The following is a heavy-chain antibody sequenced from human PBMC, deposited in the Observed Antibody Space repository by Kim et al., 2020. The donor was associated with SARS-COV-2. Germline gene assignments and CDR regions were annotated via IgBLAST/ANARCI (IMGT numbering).Heavy chain of an antibody. CDR2: IKSKTDGGTT. CDR3: TTGPVLAYYFDY. V-gene: IGHV3-15*01. D-gene: IGHD3-3*02. J-gene: IGHJ4*02. CDR1: GFTFSNAW. Sequence: GGSLRLSCAASGFTFSNAWMSWVRQAPGKGLEWVGRIKSKTDGGTTDYAAPVKGRFTISRDDSKNTLYLQMNSLKTEDTAVYYCTTGPVLAYYFDYWGQGTLVTVSS.